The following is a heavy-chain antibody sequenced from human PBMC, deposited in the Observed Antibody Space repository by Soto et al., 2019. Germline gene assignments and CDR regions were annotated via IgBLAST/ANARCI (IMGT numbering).Heavy chain of an antibody. J-gene: IGHJ4*02. D-gene: IGHD6-13*01. CDR3: AIALSSAAGLYFDY. Sequence: QVQLQESGPGLVKPSETLSLTCTVSGGSIGGYYWSWLMQPAGKGLEWIGRIHTTENTNYNPSLTGRFTMSVDTSNNQFPLRLSSLTAADTAVYYCAIALSSAAGLYFDYWGQGTLVTVSS. CDR1: GGSIGGYY. V-gene: IGHV4-4*07. CDR2: IHTTENT.